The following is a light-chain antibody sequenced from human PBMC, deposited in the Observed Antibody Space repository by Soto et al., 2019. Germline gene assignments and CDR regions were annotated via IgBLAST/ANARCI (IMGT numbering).Light chain of an antibody. CDR3: QQYDNWTWT. J-gene: IGKJ1*01. V-gene: IGKV3-20*01. CDR2: GAS. Sequence: EIVLTQSPGPRFFSPGERAPLPCRASQSVSRSSLAWYQQKPGQAPRLIMYGASSRETGIPDRFSGSGSGTEFTLTISSLQSDDFAVYYCQQYDNWTWTFGQGTKVDIK. CDR1: QSVSRSS.